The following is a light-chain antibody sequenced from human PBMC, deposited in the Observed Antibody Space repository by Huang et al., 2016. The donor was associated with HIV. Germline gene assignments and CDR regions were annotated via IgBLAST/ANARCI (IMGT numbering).Light chain of an antibody. V-gene: IGKV3-11*01. CDR3: QQRSSGVT. CDR1: QSVGNY. CDR2: DTS. Sequence: IVLTQSPATLSWYPGESVTLSCRASQSVGNYIAWYQQHPGQSPKLLIYDTSTRATGTPVRFSGSGSGTDFTLTISSLESEDFAVYYCQQRSSGVTFGGGTKVRVK. J-gene: IGKJ4*01.